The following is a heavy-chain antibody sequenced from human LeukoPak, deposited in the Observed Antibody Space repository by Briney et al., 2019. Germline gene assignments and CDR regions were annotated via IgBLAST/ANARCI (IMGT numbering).Heavy chain of an antibody. CDR2: IYYSGST. Sequence: PSQTLSLTCTVSGGSISSYYWSWIRQPPGKGLEWIGYIYYSGSTNYNPSLKSRVTISVDTSKNQFSLKLSSVTAADTAVYYCASLTRGITRTDGAAFDIWGQGTMVTVSS. J-gene: IGHJ3*02. CDR1: GGSISSYY. V-gene: IGHV4-59*01. D-gene: IGHD1/OR15-1a*01. CDR3: ASLTRGITRTDGAAFDI.